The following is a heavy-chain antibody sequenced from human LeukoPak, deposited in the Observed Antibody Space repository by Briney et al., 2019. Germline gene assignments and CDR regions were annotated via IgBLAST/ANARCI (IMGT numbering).Heavy chain of an antibody. V-gene: IGHV1-69*05. D-gene: IGHD1-26*01. CDR1: GGTFSSYA. CDR2: IIPIFGTA. CDR3: ASYPSGNAEIG. Sequence: SVKVSCKASGGTFSSYAISWVRQAPGQGLEWMGRIIPIFGTANYAQKFQGRVTITTDESTSTAYMELSSLRSEDTAVYYCASYPSGNAEIGWGQGTLITVSS. J-gene: IGHJ4*02.